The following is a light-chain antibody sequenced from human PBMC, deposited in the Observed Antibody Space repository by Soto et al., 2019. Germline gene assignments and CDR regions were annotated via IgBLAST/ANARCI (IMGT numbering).Light chain of an antibody. CDR1: QSVPSSL. Sequence: EIVLTQSPGTLSLSPGERATLSCRASQSVPSSLLAWFQQKPGQAPRLLISGTSTRATGIPDRFSGSGFGTDITLTISSQEPEDLAVYYCQQHTYSPPPWTFGQGTKVEIK. V-gene: IGKV3-20*01. CDR2: GTS. CDR3: QQHTYSPPPWT. J-gene: IGKJ1*01.